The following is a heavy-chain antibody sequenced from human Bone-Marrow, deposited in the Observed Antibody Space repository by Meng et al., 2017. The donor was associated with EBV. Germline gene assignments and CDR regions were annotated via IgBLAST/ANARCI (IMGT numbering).Heavy chain of an antibody. J-gene: IGHJ4*02. CDR1: GGPISRSSYY. V-gene: IGHV4-39*07. CDR2: IYYSGST. Sequence: QRQLQEPGPGWGKPSERLSPTCTGSGGPISRSSYYWGWIRQPPGKGLGWIGSIYYSGSTYYNPSLKSRVTISVDTSKNQFSLKLSSVTAADTAVYYCARDPYDYWGQGTLVTVSS. CDR3: ARDPYDY.